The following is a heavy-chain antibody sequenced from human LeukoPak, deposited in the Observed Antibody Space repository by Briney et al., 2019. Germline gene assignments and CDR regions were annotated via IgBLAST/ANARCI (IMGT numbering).Heavy chain of an antibody. CDR2: INPNSGGT. CDR3: ARRGQLWSHRAIGY. Sequence: GASVKVSCKASGYTFTGYYMHWVRQAPGQGLEWMGWINPNSGGTKCAQKFQGRVTMTRDTSISTVYMELSRLRSDDTAVYYCARRGQLWSHRAIGYWGQGTLVTVSS. J-gene: IGHJ4*02. CDR1: GYTFTGYY. D-gene: IGHD5-18*01. V-gene: IGHV1-2*02.